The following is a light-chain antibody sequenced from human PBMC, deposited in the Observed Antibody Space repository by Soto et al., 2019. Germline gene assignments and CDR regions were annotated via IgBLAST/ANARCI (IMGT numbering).Light chain of an antibody. Sequence: IQLTHSPSSLSASVGDIFTITCXSSRGISSDLAWYQQKPGKAPKLLVYSASTLQSGVPSRFSGSGSGPDFTLTISSLQPEDSATYFCQQLNSYPQTFGQGTRLEI. J-gene: IGKJ5*01. CDR3: QQLNSYPQT. CDR1: RGISSD. V-gene: IGKV1-9*01. CDR2: SAS.